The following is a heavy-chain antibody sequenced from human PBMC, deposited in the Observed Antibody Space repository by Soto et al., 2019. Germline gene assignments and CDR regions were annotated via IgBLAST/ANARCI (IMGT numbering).Heavy chain of an antibody. CDR2: ISSSSSYI. Sequence: GGSLRLSCAASGFTFSSYSMNWVRQAPGKGLEWVSSISSSSSYIYYADSVKGRFTISRDNAKNSLYLQMNSLRAEDTAVYYCARYCSSTSCYTTGRDYYYGMDVWGQGTTAPVSS. CDR1: GFTFSSYS. V-gene: IGHV3-21*01. J-gene: IGHJ6*02. CDR3: ARYCSSTSCYTTGRDYYYGMDV. D-gene: IGHD2-2*02.